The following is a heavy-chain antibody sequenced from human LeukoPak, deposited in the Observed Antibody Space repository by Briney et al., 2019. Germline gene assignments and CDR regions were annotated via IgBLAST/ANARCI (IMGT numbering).Heavy chain of an antibody. Sequence: GEPRNFSGKCPGSDFTAYGIAWARQMRGKGLGWMGNIYPGGSNGRYSPSFQGQVARSADKSITTVYLQWSNLKASDTAMYYGARHILSAWFGFWGQGSLVTVSS. D-gene: IGHD2-21*01. V-gene: IGHV5-51*01. J-gene: IGHJ4*02. CDR3: ARHILSAWFGF. CDR2: IYPGGSNG. CDR1: GSDFTAYG.